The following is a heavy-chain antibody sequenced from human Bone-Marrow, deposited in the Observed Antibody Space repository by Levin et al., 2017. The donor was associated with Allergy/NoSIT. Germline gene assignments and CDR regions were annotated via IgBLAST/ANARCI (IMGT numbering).Heavy chain of an antibody. V-gene: IGHV3-13*01. CDR3: VRQQLVRGMDV. D-gene: IGHD6-13*01. Sequence: ASVKVSCAASGFTFSSYDMHWVRQATGKGLEWVSAIGTAGDTYYPGSVKGRFTISRENAKNSLYLQMNSLRAGDTAVYYCVRQQLVRGMDVWGQGTTVTVSS. J-gene: IGHJ6*02. CDR2: IGTAGDT. CDR1: GFTFSSYD.